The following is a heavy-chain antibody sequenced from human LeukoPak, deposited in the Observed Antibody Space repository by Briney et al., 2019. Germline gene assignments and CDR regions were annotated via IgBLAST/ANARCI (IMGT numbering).Heavy chain of an antibody. Sequence: SETLSLTCTVSGGSISSYYWSWIRQPPGKGPEWIGYIYYSGSTNYNPSLKSRVTISVDTSKNQFSLKLSSVTAAATAVYYCARHRATVTKTLDYWGQGTLVTV. CDR2: IYYSGST. D-gene: IGHD4-17*01. CDR1: GGSISSYY. CDR3: ARHRATVTKTLDY. J-gene: IGHJ4*02. V-gene: IGHV4-59*08.